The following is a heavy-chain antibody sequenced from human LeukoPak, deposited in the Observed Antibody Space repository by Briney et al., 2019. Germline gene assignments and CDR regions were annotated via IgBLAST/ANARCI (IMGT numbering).Heavy chain of an antibody. V-gene: IGHV4-39*01. Sequence: SETLSLTCTVSAGSISSSSHHWGWIRQSPGKGLEWIGSIYYGRTTYYNPSLNSRVTISVVTSKNQFSLQLNSVTATDTAVYYCVRHDGRGGATMGALDSWGRGSLVTVSS. CDR1: AGSISSSSHH. D-gene: IGHD5-12*01. J-gene: IGHJ4*02. CDR3: VRHDGRGGATMGALDS. CDR2: IYYGRTT.